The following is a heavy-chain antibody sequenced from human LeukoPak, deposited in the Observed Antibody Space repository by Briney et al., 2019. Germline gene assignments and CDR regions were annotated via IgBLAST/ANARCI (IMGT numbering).Heavy chain of an antibody. CDR1: GYSFSSYW. D-gene: IGHD5-18*01. Sequence: GESLKISCKGSGYSFSSYWITWVRQMPGKGLEWMGTIDPSDSYTNYSPSFQGHVSISADKSISTAYLQWSSLKASDTAMYYCATYSYGLNWFDPWGQGTLVTVSS. J-gene: IGHJ5*02. CDR3: ATYSYGLNWFDP. CDR2: IDPSDSYT. V-gene: IGHV5-10-1*01.